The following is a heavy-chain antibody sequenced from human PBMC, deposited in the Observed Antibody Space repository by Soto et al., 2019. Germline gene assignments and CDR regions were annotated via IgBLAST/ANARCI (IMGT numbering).Heavy chain of an antibody. CDR3: ARESEDLTSNFDY. CDR2: ISSTTHYI. Sequence: EVQLVESGGGLVKPGGSLRLSCAASGFTFTRYSMNWVRQAPGKGLEWVSSISSTTHYIYYADSMRGRFTISRDNAMNAVYLEMNSLRAEDTAVYYCARESEDLTSNFDYWGQGTLVTVSS. CDR1: GFTFTRYS. V-gene: IGHV3-21*06. J-gene: IGHJ4*02.